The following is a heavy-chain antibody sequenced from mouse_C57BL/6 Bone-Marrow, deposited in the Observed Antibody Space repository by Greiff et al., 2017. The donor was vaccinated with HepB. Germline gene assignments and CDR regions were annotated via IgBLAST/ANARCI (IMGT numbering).Heavy chain of an antibody. CDR2: IYPGDGDT. V-gene: IGHV1-80*01. J-gene: IGHJ3*01. D-gene: IGHD2-5*01. CDR3: ARSGGYYSNLFAY. Sequence: QVQLQQSGAELVKPGASVKISCKASGYAFSSYWMNWVKQRPGKGLEWIGQIYPGDGDTNYNGKFKGKATLTADKSSSTAYMQLSSLTSEDSAVYCCARSGGYYSNLFAYWGQGTLVTVSA. CDR1: GYAFSSYW.